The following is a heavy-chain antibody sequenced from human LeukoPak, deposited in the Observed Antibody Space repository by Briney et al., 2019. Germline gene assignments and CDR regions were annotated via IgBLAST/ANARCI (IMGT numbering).Heavy chain of an antibody. CDR1: GFTFSSYG. Sequence: PGRSLRLSCAASGFTFSSYGMHWVRQAAGKGLEWVAVISYDGSNKYYADSVKGRFTISRDNSKNTLYLQMNSLRAEDTAVYYCAKTPRKGVYYGMDVWGKGTTVTVSS. CDR3: AKTPRKGVYYGMDV. V-gene: IGHV3-30*18. J-gene: IGHJ6*04. D-gene: IGHD3-16*01. CDR2: ISYDGSNK.